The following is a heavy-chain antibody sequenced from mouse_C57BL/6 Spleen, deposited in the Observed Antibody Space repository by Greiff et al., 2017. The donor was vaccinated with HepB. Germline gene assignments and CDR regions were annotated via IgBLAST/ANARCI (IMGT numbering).Heavy chain of an antibody. CDR2: IYPGDGDT. CDR3: ARSGNYLDY. D-gene: IGHD1-1*02. V-gene: IGHV1-82*01. J-gene: IGHJ2*01. CDR1: GYAFSSSW. Sequence: LEESGPELVKPGASVKISCKASGYAFSSSWMNWVKQRPGKGLEWIGRIYPGDGDTNYNGKFKGKATLTADKSSSTAYMQLSSLTSEDSAVYFCARSGNYLDYWGQGTTLTVSS.